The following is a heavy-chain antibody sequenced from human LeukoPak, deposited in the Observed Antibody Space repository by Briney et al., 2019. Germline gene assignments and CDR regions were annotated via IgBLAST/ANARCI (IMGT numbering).Heavy chain of an antibody. V-gene: IGHV5-51*01. CDR1: GYSFTNYW. J-gene: IGHJ4*02. Sequence: GESLQISCKDSGYSFTNYWIGWVRQMPGKGLEWMGIIHSADSNTKYSPSFQGQVTISADKSISTAYLQWSGLKASDTAMYYCAGARHGDYRWDYWGQGTLVTVSS. D-gene: IGHD4-17*01. CDR3: AGARHGDYRWDY. CDR2: IHSADSNT.